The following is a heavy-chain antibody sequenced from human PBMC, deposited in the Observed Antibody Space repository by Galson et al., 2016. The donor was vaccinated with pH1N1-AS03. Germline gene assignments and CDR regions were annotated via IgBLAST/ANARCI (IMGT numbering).Heavy chain of an antibody. Sequence: QSGAEVKKPGESLKISCKGSENSFARHWIAWVRQMPGKGLESMGIIYPTDSDTRYSPSFQGRVTISADKSTDTAYLQWNNLKASDTATYYSASHPHSSVWRYGMGVWGQGTTVIVSS. V-gene: IGHV5-51*01. CDR1: ENSFARHW. J-gene: IGHJ6*02. D-gene: IGHD6-19*01. CDR3: ASHPHSSVWRYGMGV. CDR2: IYPTDSDT.